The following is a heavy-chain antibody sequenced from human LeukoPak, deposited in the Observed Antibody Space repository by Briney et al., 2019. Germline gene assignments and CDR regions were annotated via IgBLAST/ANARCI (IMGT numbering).Heavy chain of an antibody. CDR1: GYTFTSYG. Sequence: GASVKVSCKASGYTFTSYGISWVRQAPGQGLEWMGWISAYNGNTNYAQKLQGRVTMTTDTSTSTAYMEPRSLRSDDTAVYYCARDLNPYYGSGSYNYWGQGTLVTVSS. CDR2: ISAYNGNT. CDR3: ARDLNPYYGSGSYNY. J-gene: IGHJ4*02. V-gene: IGHV1-18*01. D-gene: IGHD3-10*01.